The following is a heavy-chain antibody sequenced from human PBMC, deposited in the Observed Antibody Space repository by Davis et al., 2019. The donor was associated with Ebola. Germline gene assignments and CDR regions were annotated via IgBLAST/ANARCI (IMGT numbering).Heavy chain of an antibody. Sequence: PGGSLRLSCTASGFSFGDNAMSWFRQAPGKGLEWVGFIRSKAYGGTTEYAASVKGRFIISRDDSKNIAYLQMNSLKTEDAAVYYCTRDSLPRGAVWGKGTTVTVSS. CDR3: TRDSLPRGAV. CDR1: GFSFGDNA. J-gene: IGHJ6*04. D-gene: IGHD2-15*01. CDR2: IRSKAYGGTT. V-gene: IGHV3-49*03.